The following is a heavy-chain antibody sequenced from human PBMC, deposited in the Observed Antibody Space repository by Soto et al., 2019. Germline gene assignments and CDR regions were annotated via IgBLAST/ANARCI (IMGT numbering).Heavy chain of an antibody. V-gene: IGHV1-3*01. CDR2: INAGNGDT. CDR3: ARDPSDY. J-gene: IGHJ4*02. CDR1: GYTFTTFR. Sequence: ASVKVSCKASGYTFTTFRMHWVRQAPGQRLEWMGWINAGNGDTKYSQKFQGRVTITRDTSASTAHMELSSLRSEDTAVYYCARDPSDYWGQGTLVTVSS.